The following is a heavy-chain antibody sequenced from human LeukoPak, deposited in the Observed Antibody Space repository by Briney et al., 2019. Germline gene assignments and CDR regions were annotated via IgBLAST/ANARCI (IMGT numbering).Heavy chain of an antibody. CDR2: IYHSGST. Sequence: PSETLSLTCTVSGGSISSGSYYWGWIRQPPGKGLEWIGSIYHSGSTYYNPSLKSRVTISVDTSKNQFSLKLSSVTAADTAVYYCARIAWFGELFHDYWGQGTLVTVSS. CDR1: GGSISSGSYY. CDR3: ARIAWFGELFHDY. D-gene: IGHD3-10*01. V-gene: IGHV4-39*07. J-gene: IGHJ4*02.